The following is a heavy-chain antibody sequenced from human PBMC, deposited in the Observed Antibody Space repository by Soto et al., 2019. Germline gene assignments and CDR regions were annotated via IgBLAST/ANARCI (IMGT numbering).Heavy chain of an antibody. CDR2: IHSSGSI. V-gene: IGHV4-30-4*01. D-gene: IGHD3-22*01. J-gene: IGHJ1*01. Sequence: PSETLSLTCTVSGGSISSDDYYWSWIRQAPGRGLEWIGYIHSSGSINYNPSLKSRATMSIDTAGNQFSLKVSSVTAADTSVYYCARDLDGLHDDTSGPFPRPGWGQGTLVTSPQ. CDR1: GGSISSDDYY. CDR3: ARDLDGLHDDTSGPFPRPG.